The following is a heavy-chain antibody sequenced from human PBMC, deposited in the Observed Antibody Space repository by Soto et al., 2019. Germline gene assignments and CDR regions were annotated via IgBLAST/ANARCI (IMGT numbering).Heavy chain of an antibody. V-gene: IGHV5-51*01. D-gene: IGHD3-22*01. J-gene: IGHJ3*02. Sequence: PGESLKISCKGSGYSFTSYWIGWVRQMPGKGLEWMGIIYPGDSDTRYSPSFQGQVTISADKSISTAYLQWSSLKASDTAMYYCARPQSRYYYDSSGYPMDAFDIWGQGTMVTVSS. CDR3: ARPQSRYYYDSSGYPMDAFDI. CDR1: GYSFTSYW. CDR2: IYPGDSDT.